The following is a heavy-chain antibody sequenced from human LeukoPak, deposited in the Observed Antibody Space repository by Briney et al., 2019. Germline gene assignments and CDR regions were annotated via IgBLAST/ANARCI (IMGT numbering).Heavy chain of an antibody. CDR3: ARHVTYYYDSSGYYLDY. CDR1: GYSFTSYW. D-gene: IGHD3-22*01. Sequence: GESLKISCKGSGYSFTSYWIGWVRQTPGKGLEWMGIIYPGDSDTRYSPSFQGQVTISADKSISTAYLQWSSLKASATAMYYCARHVTYYYDSSGYYLDYWGQGTLVTVSS. V-gene: IGHV5-51*01. CDR2: IYPGDSDT. J-gene: IGHJ4*02.